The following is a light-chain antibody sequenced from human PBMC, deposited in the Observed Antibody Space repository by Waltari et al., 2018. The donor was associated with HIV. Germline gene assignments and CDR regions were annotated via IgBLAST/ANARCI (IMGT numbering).Light chain of an antibody. Sequence: QSALTHPPSASGSPGQSVTTPCTGTTTDVGLSNSVSWYQQNPGEAPKLIIFEVSKRPSGVPDRFSGSKSGNTASLTVSGLQSEDEADYFCSSYAGSNTLLFGGGTKLTVL. CDR1: TTDVGLSNS. CDR3: SSYAGSNTLL. J-gene: IGLJ2*01. CDR2: EVS. V-gene: IGLV2-8*01.